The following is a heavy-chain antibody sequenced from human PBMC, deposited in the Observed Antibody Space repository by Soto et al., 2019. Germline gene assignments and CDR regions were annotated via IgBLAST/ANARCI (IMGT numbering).Heavy chain of an antibody. CDR1: GGSISSSSYY. D-gene: IGHD3-22*01. CDR2: IYYSGST. V-gene: IGHV4-39*01. Sequence: PSETLSLTCTDSGGSISSSSYYWGWIRQSPGKGLEWIGSIYYSGSTYYNPSLKSRVTISVDTSKNQFSLKLSSVTAADTAVYYCARHKYYYDSSGYYYPSYFDYWGQGTLVTVSS. CDR3: ARHKYYYDSSGYYYPSYFDY. J-gene: IGHJ4*02.